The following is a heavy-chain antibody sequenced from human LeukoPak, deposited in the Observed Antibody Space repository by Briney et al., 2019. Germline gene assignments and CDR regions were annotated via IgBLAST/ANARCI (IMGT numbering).Heavy chain of an antibody. V-gene: IGHV3-66*02. CDR1: GFTVSSNY. D-gene: IGHD6-13*01. CDR3: ARGGAAAGWCMDV. CDR2: IYSGGST. J-gene: IGHJ6*02. Sequence: GGYLRLSCAASGFTVSSNYMSWVRQAPGKGLEWVSVIYSGGSTYYGDSVKGRFTISRDNPKNTLYLQMNSLRAEDTAVYYCARGGAAAGWCMDVWGQGTTVTVSS.